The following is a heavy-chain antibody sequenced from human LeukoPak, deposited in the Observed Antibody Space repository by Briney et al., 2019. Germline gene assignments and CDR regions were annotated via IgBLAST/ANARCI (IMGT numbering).Heavy chain of an antibody. Sequence: PSETLSLTCTVSGGSISSYYWSRIRQPPGKGLEWIGYIYNSGSTNYNPSLESRVTISVDTSKNQFSLKLNSVTAADTAVYYCASRILGSYYYGMDVWGQGTTVTVSS. CDR2: IYNSGST. V-gene: IGHV4-59*01. J-gene: IGHJ6*02. D-gene: IGHD2-15*01. CDR3: ASRILGSYYYGMDV. CDR1: GGSISSYY.